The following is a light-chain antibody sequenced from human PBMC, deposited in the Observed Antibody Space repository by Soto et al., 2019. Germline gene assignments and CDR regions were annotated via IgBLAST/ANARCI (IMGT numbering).Light chain of an antibody. CDR3: QQYNKWPRT. Sequence: ILLTPAPCTLSCYPGEVAALSCISSQSLSSNSLAWYQHKPGQAPRLLIYGASTRATGIPARFSGSGSGTEFTLTISSLQSEDFAVYYCQQYNKWPRTFGQGTKVDIK. J-gene: IGKJ1*01. CDR2: GAS. CDR1: QSLSSN. V-gene: IGKV3-15*01.